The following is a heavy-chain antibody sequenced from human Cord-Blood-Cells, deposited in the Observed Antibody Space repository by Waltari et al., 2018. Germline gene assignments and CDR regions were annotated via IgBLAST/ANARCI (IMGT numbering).Heavy chain of an antibody. D-gene: IGHD6-6*01. CDR1: GGTFSSYA. Sequence: QVQLVQSGAEVKKPGSSVKVSCKASGGTFSSYAISWVRQAPGQGVEWLGGVIPIFGTANDAQKFQGRGTITADESTSTAYMELSSLRSEDTAVYYCARVNSSSSGFYYYGMDVWGQGTTVTVSS. CDR3: ARVNSSSSGFYYYGMDV. J-gene: IGHJ6*02. V-gene: IGHV1-69*01. CDR2: VIPIFGTA.